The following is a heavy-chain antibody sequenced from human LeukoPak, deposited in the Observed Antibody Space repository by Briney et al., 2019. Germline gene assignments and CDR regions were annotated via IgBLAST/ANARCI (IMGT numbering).Heavy chain of an antibody. CDR2: IIPIFGTA. D-gene: IGHD5-12*01. CDR3: ARSPDIVATIFWGYYFDY. V-gene: IGHV1-69*06. CDR1: GGTFSSCA. Sequence: ASVKVSCKASGGTFSSCANSWVRQAPGQGLEWMGGIIPIFGTANYAQKFQGRVTITADKSTSTAYMELSSLRSEDTAVYYCARSPDIVATIFWGYYFDYWGQGTLVTVSS. J-gene: IGHJ4*02.